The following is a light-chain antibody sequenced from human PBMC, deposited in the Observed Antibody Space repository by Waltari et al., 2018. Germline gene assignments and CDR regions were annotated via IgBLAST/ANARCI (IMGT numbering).Light chain of an antibody. J-gene: IGKJ4*01. CDR1: RTVDIY. CDR2: DAS. Sequence: EIVLTQSPATLSLSPGERATLSCRASRTVDIYLAWYQQKPGQTPRLLIYDASNRASGVPPRFSGSGSGRDFTLTNSSLEPEDFAVYYCQQRLSWPPLTFGGGTKVEIK. V-gene: IGKV3-11*02. CDR3: QQRLSWPPLT.